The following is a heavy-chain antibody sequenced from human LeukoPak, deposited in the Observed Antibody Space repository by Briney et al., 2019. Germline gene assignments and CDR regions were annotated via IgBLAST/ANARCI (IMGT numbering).Heavy chain of an antibody. J-gene: IGHJ5*02. CDR2: LYTSGGT. CDR3: ARVQGFSYTYDWFDP. CDR1: GVSISSLY. V-gene: IGHV4-4*07. Sequence: SETLSLTCSVSGVSISSLYWSWIRQTAGKGLGWIGRLYTSGGTNYNPSLKSRVTMSVDTSKNQFPLRLSSVTAADTAVYYCARVQGFSYTYDWFDPWGQGALVTVSS. D-gene: IGHD3-16*01.